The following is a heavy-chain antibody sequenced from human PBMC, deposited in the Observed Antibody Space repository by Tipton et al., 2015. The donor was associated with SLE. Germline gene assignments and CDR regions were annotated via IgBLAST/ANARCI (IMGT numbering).Heavy chain of an antibody. D-gene: IGHD6-19*01. V-gene: IGHV4-61*02. J-gene: IGHJ5*02. CDR2: ISTFGSI. CDR1: GGAISSGNYF. Sequence: TLSLTCTVSGGAISSGNYFWSWIRQPAGKGLEWIGRISTFGSINYNPSLKSRVTISVDTSKNQFSLKLSSVTAADTAVYYCARHGWYSWFDPWGQGTLITVSS. CDR3: ARHGWYSWFDP.